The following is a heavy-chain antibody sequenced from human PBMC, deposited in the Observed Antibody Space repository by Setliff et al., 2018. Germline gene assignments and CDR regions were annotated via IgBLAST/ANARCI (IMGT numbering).Heavy chain of an antibody. J-gene: IGHJ6*03. Sequence: PSETLSLTCTVSGGSISSTNYYWGWIRQPPGKGLEWIGTISYSGSTFYNPSLKSRVTISIDASKRQFSLKLTSVTAADTAVYYCARMSGFQYMDVWGKGTTVTVSS. CDR2: ISYSGST. V-gene: IGHV4-39*07. D-gene: IGHD3-3*01. CDR3: ARMSGFQYMDV. CDR1: GGSISSTNYY.